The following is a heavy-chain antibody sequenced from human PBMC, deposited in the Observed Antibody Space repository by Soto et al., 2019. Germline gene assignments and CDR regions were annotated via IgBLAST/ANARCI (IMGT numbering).Heavy chain of an antibody. CDR2: IKSKTDGGTT. J-gene: IGHJ3*02. V-gene: IGHV3-15*01. CDR3: TTEYYYDSSGYSNDAFDI. CDR1: GFTFSNAW. Sequence: GGSLRLSCAASGFTFSNAWMSWVRQAPGKGLEWVGRIKSKTDGGTTDYAAPVKGRFTISRDDSKNTLYLQMNSLKTEDTAVYYCTTEYYYDSSGYSNDAFDIWGQGTMVTVSS. D-gene: IGHD3-22*01.